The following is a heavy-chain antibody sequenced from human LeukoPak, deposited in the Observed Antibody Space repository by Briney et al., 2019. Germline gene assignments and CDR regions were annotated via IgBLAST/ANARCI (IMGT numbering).Heavy chain of an antibody. Sequence: GGSLRLSCAASGLTFSSYWMSWVRQAPGKGLEWVANIQEDGSEKYYVDSVKGRFTISRDNAKNSLYLQMNSLRAEDTAVYYCARVNDGFDIWGQGTMVTVSS. J-gene: IGHJ3*02. CDR3: ARVNDGFDI. V-gene: IGHV3-7*01. CDR2: IQEDGSEK. CDR1: GLTFSSYW.